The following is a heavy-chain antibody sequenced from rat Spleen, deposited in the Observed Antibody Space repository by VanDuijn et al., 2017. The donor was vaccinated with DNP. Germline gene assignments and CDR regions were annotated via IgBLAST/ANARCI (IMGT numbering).Heavy chain of an antibody. CDR3: ARDLVRLRRGFAH. Sequence: QVQLKESGPGLVQPSQTLSLTCTVTGFSLTEYNVHWVRQPPGKGLEWMGVIWNSGGTRYDSSLKSRLTITKDTSKSQVFLKMNSLQTGDEATYFCARDLVRLRRGFAHWGQGTLVTVSS. J-gene: IGHJ3*01. CDR2: IWNSGGT. D-gene: IGHD1-11*01. V-gene: IGHV2-41*01. CDR1: GFSLTEYN.